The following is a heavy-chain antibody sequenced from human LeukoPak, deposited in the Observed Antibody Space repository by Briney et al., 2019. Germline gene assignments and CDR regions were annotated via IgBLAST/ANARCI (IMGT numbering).Heavy chain of an antibody. CDR2: MNPNSGNT. J-gene: IGHJ4*02. CDR1: XXTFTXXX. CDR3: AXXXXXXGPQGVDY. Sequence: XXXXTFTXXXINWVRQATGQGLEWMGWMNPNSGNTGYAQKFQGRVTMTRNTSXSTAYMELSRLRSEDTAVYYCAXXXXXXGPQGVDYWGQGTLVTVSS. D-gene: IGHD1-26*01. V-gene: IGHV1-8*01.